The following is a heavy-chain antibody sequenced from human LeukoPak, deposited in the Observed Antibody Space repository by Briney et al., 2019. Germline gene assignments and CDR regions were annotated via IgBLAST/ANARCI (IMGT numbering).Heavy chain of an antibody. D-gene: IGHD3-10*01. CDR2: INHSGST. Sequence: SVTLSLTCAVCGVSFSGYYWSWLRQPPGEGLEGLGEINHSGSTNYNPFLKSRVTISVETSKNQFSLKLSSVAAADTAVYYSARRPMVRGVIDYWGQGTQVTVS. V-gene: IGHV4-34*01. CDR3: ARRPMVRGVIDY. J-gene: IGHJ4*02. CDR1: GVSFSGYY.